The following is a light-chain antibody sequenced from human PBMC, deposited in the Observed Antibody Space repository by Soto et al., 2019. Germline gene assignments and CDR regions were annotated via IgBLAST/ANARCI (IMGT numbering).Light chain of an antibody. V-gene: IGKV1-5*03. J-gene: IGKJ1*01. CDR1: QTMSSW. Sequence: DIQMTQSPSTLSGSVGDRVTITCRASQTMSSWLASYQQKPGKAPKLLIYKASTLKSGVPSRFSGSGSGTEFTLTISSLQPDDFATYSGQHYNSYSEAFGQGTKVELK. CDR2: KAS. CDR3: QHYNSYSEA.